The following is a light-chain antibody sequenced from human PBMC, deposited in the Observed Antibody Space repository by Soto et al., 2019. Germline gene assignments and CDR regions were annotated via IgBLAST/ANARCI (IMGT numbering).Light chain of an antibody. CDR3: QQYGSSPRFT. J-gene: IGKJ3*01. Sequence: EIVLTQSPGTLSLSPGERATLSCRASQSIASSYLAWFQQKPGQAPRLLIYGASSRATGIPDRFSGSGPRTDFTLTITRLEPDDFAVYYCQQYGSSPRFTVGPGTKVDIK. CDR1: QSIASSY. V-gene: IGKV3-20*01. CDR2: GAS.